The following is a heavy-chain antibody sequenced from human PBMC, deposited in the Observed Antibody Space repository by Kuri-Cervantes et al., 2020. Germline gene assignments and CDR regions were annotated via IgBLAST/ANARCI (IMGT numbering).Heavy chain of an antibody. CDR1: GFTFSSYA. CDR2: ISYDAADK. CDR3: AKAGSSSGSWFDP. Sequence: GGSLRLSCSASGFTFSSYAMHWVRQAPGKGLEWVAAISYDAADKYYGDSVKGRFTISRDNSKNTVFLQMNSLRDEDTAVYYCAKAGSSSGSWFDPWGQGTLVTVSS. V-gene: IGHV3-30*04. D-gene: IGHD6-6*01. J-gene: IGHJ5*02.